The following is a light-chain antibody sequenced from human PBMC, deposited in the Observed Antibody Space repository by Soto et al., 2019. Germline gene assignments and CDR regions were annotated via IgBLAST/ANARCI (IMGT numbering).Light chain of an antibody. V-gene: IGKV3-20*01. CDR2: GAS. Sequence: EIVLTQSPATLSVSPGERATLSCRASQSVSSNLAWYQQKPGQAPRLLIYGASRRATGIPDRFSGSASGTDFTLTISRLEPEDFAVYFCQQYSALPMTFGQGTRLEI. CDR1: QSVSSN. CDR3: QQYSALPMT. J-gene: IGKJ5*01.